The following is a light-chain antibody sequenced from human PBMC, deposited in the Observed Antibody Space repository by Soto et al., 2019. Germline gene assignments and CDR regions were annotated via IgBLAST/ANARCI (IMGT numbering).Light chain of an antibody. Sequence: EVVMTQSPASLSASPGERVTLSCRASQNIRSSLAWYQQRPGQAPRLLIHGATTRATGIPARFSGSGSGTEFTLTISSLQSEDFAVYYCQQYNNWPRTFGQGTKV. CDR1: QNIRSS. J-gene: IGKJ1*01. V-gene: IGKV3-15*01. CDR2: GAT. CDR3: QQYNNWPRT.